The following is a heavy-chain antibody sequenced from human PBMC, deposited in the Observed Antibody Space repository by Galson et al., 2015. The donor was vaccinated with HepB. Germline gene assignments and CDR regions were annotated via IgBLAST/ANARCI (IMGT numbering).Heavy chain of an antibody. V-gene: IGHV1-69*06. Sequence: SVKVSCKASGGTFSSYAISWVRQAPGQGLEWMGGIIPIFGTANYAQKFQGRVTITADKSTSTAYMELNSLRAEDTAVYYCAKDRQPYDSSGYHLDYWGQGTLVTVSS. CDR3: AKDRQPYDSSGYHLDY. CDR2: IIPIFGTA. CDR1: GGTFSSYA. J-gene: IGHJ4*02. D-gene: IGHD3-22*01.